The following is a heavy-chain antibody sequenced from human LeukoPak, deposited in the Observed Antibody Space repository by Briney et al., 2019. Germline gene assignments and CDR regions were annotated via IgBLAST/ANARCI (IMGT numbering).Heavy chain of an antibody. CDR1: GFTFSSFG. CDR2: IRNDGSIK. V-gene: IGHV3-30*02. CDR3: AEDWSNSWGSYFDY. J-gene: IGHJ4*02. D-gene: IGHD3-16*01. Sequence: GGSLRLSCAASGFTFSSFGMHWVRQAPGKGLEWVAFIRNDGSIKYYADSVQGRFTISRDNSKNTLYLQMNSLRPEDTAVYYCAEDWSNSWGSYFDYWGQGTLVTVSS.